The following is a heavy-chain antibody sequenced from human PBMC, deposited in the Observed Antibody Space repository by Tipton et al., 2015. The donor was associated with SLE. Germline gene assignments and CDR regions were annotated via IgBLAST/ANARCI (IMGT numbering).Heavy chain of an antibody. J-gene: IGHJ6*02. CDR3: ARGKYYDLWSGHIRGYGMDV. D-gene: IGHD3-3*01. Sequence: TLSLTCTVSGGSISSYYWSWIRQPPGKGLEWIGYIYYSGSTNYNPSLKSRVTIPVDTSKNQFSLKLSSVTAADTAVYYCARGKYYDLWSGHIRGYGMDVWGQGTTVAVSS. V-gene: IGHV4-59*08. CDR1: GGSISSYY. CDR2: IYYSGST.